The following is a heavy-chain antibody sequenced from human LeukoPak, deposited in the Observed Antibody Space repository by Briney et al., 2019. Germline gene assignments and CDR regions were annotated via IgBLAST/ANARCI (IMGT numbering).Heavy chain of an antibody. CDR3: AKSRGESRGASNY. D-gene: IGHD1-26*01. V-gene: IGHV3-23*01. CDR1: GFTFSSYA. CDR2: ISGSGDTT. J-gene: IGHJ4*02. Sequence: GGSLRLSCAASGFTFSSYAMNWVRQASGKGLEWVSFISGSGDTTYYANSVKGRFTISRDSSKNTLYLQMNSLRAEDTAVYYCAKSRGESRGASNYWGQGTLVTVSS.